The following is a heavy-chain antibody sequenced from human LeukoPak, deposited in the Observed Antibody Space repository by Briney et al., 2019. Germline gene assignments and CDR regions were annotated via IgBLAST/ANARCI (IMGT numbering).Heavy chain of an antibody. CDR3: ARHTTSVAATNY. Sequence: GESLKISCKGSGYSFTSYWIGWVRQMPGKGLEWMGIIYPGDSDTRYSPSFQGQVTISADKSINTAYLQWSSLKTSDTAIYYCARHTTSVAATNYWGQGTLVTVSS. D-gene: IGHD6-19*01. CDR1: GYSFTSYW. CDR2: IYPGDSDT. J-gene: IGHJ4*02. V-gene: IGHV5-51*01.